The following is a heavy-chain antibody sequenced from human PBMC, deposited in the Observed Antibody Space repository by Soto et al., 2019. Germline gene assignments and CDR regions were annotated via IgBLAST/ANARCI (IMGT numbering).Heavy chain of an antibody. CDR3: ARSNSGYSYSWFDP. Sequence: GGSLRLSCAASGFTFSSYAMSWVRQAPGKGLEWVSAISGSGGSTYYADSVKGRFTISRDNSKNTLYLQMNSLRAEDTAVYYCARSNSGYSYSWFDPWGQGTLVTVSS. CDR1: GFTFSSYA. V-gene: IGHV3-23*01. CDR2: ISGSGGST. D-gene: IGHD5-18*01. J-gene: IGHJ5*02.